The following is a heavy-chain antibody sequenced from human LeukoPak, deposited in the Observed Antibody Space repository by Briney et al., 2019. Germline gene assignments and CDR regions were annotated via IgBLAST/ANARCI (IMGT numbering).Heavy chain of an antibody. CDR3: AKGAGSGLLDP. V-gene: IGHV3-23*01. Sequence: ETLSLTCAVSGGSISSSNWWSWVRQAPGKGLEWVSAISGSGGSTYYADSVKGRFTISRDNSKNTLYLQMNSLRAEDTAVYYCAKGAGSGLLDPWGQGTLVTVSS. CDR2: ISGSGGST. J-gene: IGHJ5*02. D-gene: IGHD3-10*01. CDR1: GGSISSSN.